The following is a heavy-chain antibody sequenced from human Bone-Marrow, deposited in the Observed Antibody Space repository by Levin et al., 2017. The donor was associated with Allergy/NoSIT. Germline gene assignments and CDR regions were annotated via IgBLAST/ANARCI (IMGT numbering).Heavy chain of an antibody. J-gene: IGHJ4*02. V-gene: IGHV3-66*01. Sequence: GASVKVSCTASGVTVFNNYFMWVRQAPGKGLEWVSHIYSGGGTNYADSVKGRFSVSRDNSKNTGYLQMNSLRADDTAVYYCGRDGPGGGHWGPGTQVTVSS. CDR1: GVTVFNNY. D-gene: IGHD3-10*01. CDR3: GRDGPGGGH. CDR2: IYSGGGT.